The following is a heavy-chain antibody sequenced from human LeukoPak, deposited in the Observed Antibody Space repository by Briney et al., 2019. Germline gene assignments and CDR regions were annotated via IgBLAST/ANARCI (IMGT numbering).Heavy chain of an antibody. J-gene: IGHJ2*01. CDR2: ISWNSGST. CDR3: AKDAIAVVAHWYFDL. V-gene: IGHV3-9*01. CDR1: GFTFDDYA. Sequence: GGSLRLSCAASGFTFDDYAMHWVRQAPGKGLEWVSGISWNSGSTAYADSVKGQFTISRDNARNSLYLQMNSLRAEDTALYYCAKDAIAVVAHWYFDLWGRGTLVTVSS. D-gene: IGHD3-22*01.